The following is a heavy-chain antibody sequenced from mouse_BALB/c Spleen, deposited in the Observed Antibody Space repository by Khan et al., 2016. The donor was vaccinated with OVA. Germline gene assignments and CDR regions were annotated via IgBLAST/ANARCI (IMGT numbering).Heavy chain of an antibody. J-gene: IGHJ2*01. V-gene: IGHV1-77*01. Sequence: QVRLQQSGTELARPGASVKLSCKASGYTFTDYYITWVKQRTGQGFVWIGVIYPGSGNTYYYEKFKCKAPLTADQSSNTAYMQVSSLTSEDAAVYFCARMDTTSLDYWGQGTTLTVSS. D-gene: IGHD2-3*01. CDR3: ARMDTTSLDY. CDR1: GYTFTDYY. CDR2: IYPGSGNT.